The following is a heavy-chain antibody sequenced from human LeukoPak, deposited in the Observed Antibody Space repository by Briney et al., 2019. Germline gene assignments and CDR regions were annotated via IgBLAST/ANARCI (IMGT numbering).Heavy chain of an antibody. V-gene: IGHV1-69*06. J-gene: IGHJ6*03. Sequence: SVKVSCKASGGTFSSYAISWVRQAPGQGLEWMGGIIPIFGTANYAQKFQGRVTITADKSTSTAYMELSSLRSEDTAVYYCARDKDPYCSGGSCYAGRGYYYYMDVWGKGTTVTVSS. CDR1: GGTFSSYA. D-gene: IGHD2-15*01. CDR2: IIPIFGTA. CDR3: ARDKDPYCSGGSCYAGRGYYYYMDV.